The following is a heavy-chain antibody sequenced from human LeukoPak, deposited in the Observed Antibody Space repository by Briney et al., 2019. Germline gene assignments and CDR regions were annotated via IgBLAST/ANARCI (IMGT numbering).Heavy chain of an antibody. CDR2: INHSGST. CDR1: GGSFSGYY. Sequence: SETLSHTCAVYGGSFSGYYWSWIRQPPGKGLEWIGEINHSGSTNYNPSLKSRVTISVDTSKNQFALRLTSLTAADTAVYYCARGDQEFDYWGQGTRVTVSS. V-gene: IGHV4-34*01. J-gene: IGHJ4*02. CDR3: ARGDQEFDY.